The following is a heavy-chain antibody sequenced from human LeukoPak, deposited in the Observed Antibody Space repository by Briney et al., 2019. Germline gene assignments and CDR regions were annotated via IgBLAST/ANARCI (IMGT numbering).Heavy chain of an antibody. CDR3: AREGYNYGGNSQKIYYGMDV. CDR2: IGTAGDT. D-gene: IGHD4-23*01. Sequence: GSLRLSCAASGFTFSSYDMHWVRQATGKGLKWVSAIGTAGDTYYPGSVKGRFTISRENAKNSLYLQMYSLRAGDTAVYYCAREGYNYGGNSQKIYYGMDVWGQGTTVTVSS. J-gene: IGHJ6*02. CDR1: GFTFSSYD. V-gene: IGHV3-13*01.